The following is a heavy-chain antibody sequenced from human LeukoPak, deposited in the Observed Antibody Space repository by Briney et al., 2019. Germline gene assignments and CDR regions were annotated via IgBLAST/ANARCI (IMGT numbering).Heavy chain of an antibody. CDR1: GLTFSSYA. D-gene: IGHD6-19*01. V-gene: IGHV3-23*01. Sequence: GGSLRLSCAVSGLTFSSYAMTWVRQAPGNRLQWVSGISASGVSTFYADSVKGRFIISRDNSKNTLYLRMNSLRAEDTAIYYCARVRQWPYWSFDLWGRGTLVTVSS. CDR3: ARVRQWPYWSFDL. CDR2: ISASGVST. J-gene: IGHJ2*01.